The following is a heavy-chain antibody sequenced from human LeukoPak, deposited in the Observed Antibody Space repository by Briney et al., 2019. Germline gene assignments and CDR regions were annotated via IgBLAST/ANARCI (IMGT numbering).Heavy chain of an antibody. Sequence: GGSLRLSCAASGFTFSRYWMSWVRQAPGKGLEWVANIKQDGSEKYYVASVKGRFTIARDNTKNSLYLQMNSLRAEDTAVYFCARVNPLLAPGTFDIWGQGTMVTVSS. CDR3: ARVNPLLAPGTFDI. CDR2: IKQDGSEK. D-gene: IGHD6-13*01. J-gene: IGHJ3*02. V-gene: IGHV3-7*01. CDR1: GFTFSRYW.